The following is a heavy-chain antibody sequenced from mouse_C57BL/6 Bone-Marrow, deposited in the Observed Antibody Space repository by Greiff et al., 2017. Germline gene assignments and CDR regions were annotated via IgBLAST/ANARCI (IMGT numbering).Heavy chain of an antibody. Sequence: EVKVVESGGGLVKPGGSLKLSCAASGFTFSDYGMHWVRQAPEKGLEWVAYISSGSSTIYYAVTVKGRFTISRDNAKNTLFLQMTSLRSEDTAMYYCARHGSSLDYWGQGTTLTVSS. J-gene: IGHJ2*01. V-gene: IGHV5-17*01. CDR3: ARHGSSLDY. CDR1: GFTFSDYG. CDR2: ISSGSSTI. D-gene: IGHD1-1*01.